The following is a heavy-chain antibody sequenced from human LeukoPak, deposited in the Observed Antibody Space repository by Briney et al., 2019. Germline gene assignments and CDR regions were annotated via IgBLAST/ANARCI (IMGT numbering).Heavy chain of an antibody. CDR2: IKQDGSDK. V-gene: IGHV3-7*01. CDR1: GFTFSRYW. Sequence: QPGGSLRLSCAASGFTFSRYWMSWVRQAPGKGLEWVANIKQDGSDKYSVDSVKGRFTISRDNAKNSLYLQMNSLRAEDTAVYYCARDVVIGSGSKPSDAFDIWGQGTMVTVPS. CDR3: ARDVVIGSGSKPSDAFDI. D-gene: IGHD3-10*01. J-gene: IGHJ3*02.